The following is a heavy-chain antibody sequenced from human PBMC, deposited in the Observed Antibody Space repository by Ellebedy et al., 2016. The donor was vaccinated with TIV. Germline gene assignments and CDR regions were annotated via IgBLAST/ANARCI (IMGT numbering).Heavy chain of an antibody. CDR3: ASRSELGY. Sequence: GGSLRLXXGASGFTFSSEAMTWVRQAPGKGLEWVSFLSTSSSFIHYEDSVKGRFTISRDNARNSFFLQMNSLRPEDTAVYYCASRSELGYWGQGTLVTVSS. D-gene: IGHD3-3*02. CDR2: LSTSSSFI. V-gene: IGHV3-21*01. CDR1: GFTFSSEA. J-gene: IGHJ4*02.